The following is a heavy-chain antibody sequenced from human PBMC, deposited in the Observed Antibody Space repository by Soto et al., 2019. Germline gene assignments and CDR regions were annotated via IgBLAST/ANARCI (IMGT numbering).Heavy chain of an antibody. Sequence: ASVKVSCKASGGTFSSYTISWVRQAPGQGLEWMGRIIPILGIANYAQKFQGRVTITADKSTSTAYMELSSLRSEDTAVYYCASGTYQERYGHMQDYFDYWGQGTLVTVSS. V-gene: IGHV1-69*02. CDR2: IIPILGIA. CDR1: GGTFSSYT. D-gene: IGHD1-26*01. CDR3: ASGTYQERYGHMQDYFDY. J-gene: IGHJ4*02.